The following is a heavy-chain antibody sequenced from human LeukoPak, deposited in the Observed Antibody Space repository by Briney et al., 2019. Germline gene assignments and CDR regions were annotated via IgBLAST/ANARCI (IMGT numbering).Heavy chain of an antibody. D-gene: IGHD5-18*01. CDR3: AKVGIRGYFDY. J-gene: IGHJ4*02. CDR1: GFTFSSYG. V-gene: IGHV3-30*18. CDR2: ISYDGSNK. Sequence: GGSLRLSCAASGFTFSSYGMHWVRQAPGKGLEGVAVISYDGSNKYYADSVKGRFTISRDNSKNTLYLQMNSLRAEDTAVYYCAKVGIRGYFDYWGQGTLVTVSS.